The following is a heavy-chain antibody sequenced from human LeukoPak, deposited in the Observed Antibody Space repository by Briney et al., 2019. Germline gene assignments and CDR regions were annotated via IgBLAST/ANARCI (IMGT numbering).Heavy chain of an antibody. CDR3: AREEVSVISDTCCSGLGY. J-gene: IGHJ4*02. V-gene: IGHV1-2*02. D-gene: IGHD3-10*01. Sequence: ASVKVSCKASGYTFTGFHIHWVRQAPGQGLEWMGWINPNSGGTNYAQKLQGRVTMTRDTSINTAYMELGSLRSDDTAVYYCAREEVSVISDTCCSGLGYWGQGTLVTVSS. CDR2: INPNSGGT. CDR1: GYTFTGFH.